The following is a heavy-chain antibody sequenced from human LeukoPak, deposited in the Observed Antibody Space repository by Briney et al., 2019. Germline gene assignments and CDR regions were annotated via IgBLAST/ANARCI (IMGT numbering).Heavy chain of an antibody. J-gene: IGHJ4*02. Sequence: EASVKVSCKASGYTFTGYYMHWVRQAPGQGLEWMGWINPNSGGTNYAQKFQGRVTMTRDTSISTAYMELSRLRSDDTAVYYCARDLRYCSSTSCPFDYWGQGTLVTVSS. CDR2: INPNSGGT. CDR1: GYTFTGYY. CDR3: ARDLRYCSSTSCPFDY. V-gene: IGHV1-2*02. D-gene: IGHD2-2*01.